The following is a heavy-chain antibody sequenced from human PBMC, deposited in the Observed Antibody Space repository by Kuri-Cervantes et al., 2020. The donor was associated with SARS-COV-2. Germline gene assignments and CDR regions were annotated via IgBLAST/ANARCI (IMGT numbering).Heavy chain of an antibody. V-gene: IGHV4-39*07. D-gene: IGHD6-13*01. CDR1: GGSISSTSYY. Sequence: ESLKISCTVSGGSISSTSYYWGWIRQSPGKGLEWIGSIFDSGSTFYNPSLKSRLTISVDTSKNQFSLKLSSVTAADTAVYYCARGRDKGAAAGPGPRWFDPWGQGTLVTVSS. CDR2: IFDSGST. J-gene: IGHJ5*02. CDR3: ARGRDKGAAAGPGPRWFDP.